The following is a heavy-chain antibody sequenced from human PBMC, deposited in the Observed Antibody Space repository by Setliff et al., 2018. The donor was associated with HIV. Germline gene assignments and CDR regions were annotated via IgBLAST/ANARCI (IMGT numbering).Heavy chain of an antibody. CDR1: AYSLSGGYY. CDR3: ARHDGTYCGGDCYRLGYFDR. V-gene: IGHV4-38-2*01. D-gene: IGHD2-21*02. Sequence: LSLTCAVSAYSLSGGYYWGWIRQPPGKGLEWIGSIYHSGSTYYNPSLKSRVTLSVDTSKNQFSLKLSSVTAADTAVYYCARHDGTYCGGDCYRLGYFDRWGRGTLVTVS. CDR2: IYHSGST. J-gene: IGHJ2*01.